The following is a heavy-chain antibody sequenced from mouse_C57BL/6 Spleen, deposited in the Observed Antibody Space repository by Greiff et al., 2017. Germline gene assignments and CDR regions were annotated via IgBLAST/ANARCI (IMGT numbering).Heavy chain of an antibody. CDR2: ISSGGDYI. J-gene: IGHJ3*01. V-gene: IGHV5-9-1*02. Sequence: EVHLVESGEGLVKPGGSLKLSCAASGFTFSSYAMSWVRQTPAKRLEWVAYISSGGDYIYYADTVKGRFTISRDNARNTLYLQMSRLKSEDTAMYYCTRDLKGLLLAYWGQGTLVTVAA. D-gene: IGHD2-3*01. CDR3: TRDLKGLLLAY. CDR1: GFTFSSYA.